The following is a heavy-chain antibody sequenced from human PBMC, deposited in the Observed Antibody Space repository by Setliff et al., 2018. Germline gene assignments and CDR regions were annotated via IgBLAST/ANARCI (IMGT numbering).Heavy chain of an antibody. J-gene: IGHJ4*02. D-gene: IGHD6-19*01. CDR3: ATSDWYAALDH. Sequence: PGGSLRLSCAASGFTFTNYWINWVRQAPGKGLEWVANIKQDESEKHYVGSVKGRFTISRYNARNSVYLQMNSLRAEDAAVYYCATSDWYAALDHWGQGTLVTVSS. V-gene: IGHV3-7*01. CDR2: IKQDESEK. CDR1: GFTFTNYW.